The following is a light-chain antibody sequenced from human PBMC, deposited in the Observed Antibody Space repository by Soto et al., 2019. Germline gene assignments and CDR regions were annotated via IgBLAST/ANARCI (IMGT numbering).Light chain of an antibody. CDR3: QSYDSSLSGVV. J-gene: IGLJ2*01. V-gene: IGLV1-40*01. CDR1: SSNIGTGYD. Sequence: QPVLTLLPSVSGAPGQRVTISCTGSSSNIGTGYDVHWYQQLPGTAPKLLIYGNSNRPSGVPDRFSGSKSGTSASLAITGLQAEDEADYYCQSYDSSLSGVVFGGGTKLTVL. CDR2: GNS.